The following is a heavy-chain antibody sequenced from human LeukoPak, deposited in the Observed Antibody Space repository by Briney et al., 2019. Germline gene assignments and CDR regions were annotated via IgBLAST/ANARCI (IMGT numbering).Heavy chain of an antibody. Sequence: SETLSLTCTVSGGSVSSYYWNWVRQPPGKGLEWIGYIYYSGSSNYNPSLKSRVTISVDTSKNQFSLKLSSATAADTAMYYCARDLARGRSGLDYWGQGTLVTVSS. CDR3: ARDLARGRSGLDY. V-gene: IGHV4-59*02. CDR2: IYYSGSS. CDR1: GGSVSSYY. J-gene: IGHJ4*02. D-gene: IGHD3-3*01.